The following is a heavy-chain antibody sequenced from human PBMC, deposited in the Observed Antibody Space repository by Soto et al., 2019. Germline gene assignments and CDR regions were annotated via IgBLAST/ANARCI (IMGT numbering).Heavy chain of an antibody. CDR3: ARDGKKRYSYGVVQDYYFDY. CDR2: TDYRSKWYN. D-gene: IGHD5-18*01. V-gene: IGHV6-1*01. J-gene: IGHJ4*02. Sequence: QVQLQQSGPGLVKPSQTLSLTCAISGDSVSSNSAAWNWIRQSPSRGLEWLGRTDYRSKWYNDYAVSVKRRITINPDTSKNQFSLQLNSVTPEDTAVYYCARDGKKRYSYGVVQDYYFDYWGQGTLVTVSS. CDR1: GDSVSSNSAA.